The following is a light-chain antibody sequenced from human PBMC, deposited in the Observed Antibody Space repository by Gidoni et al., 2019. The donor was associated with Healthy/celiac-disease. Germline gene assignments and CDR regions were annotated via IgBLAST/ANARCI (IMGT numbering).Light chain of an antibody. CDR3: QQYGSSPRVT. Sequence: DIVLTQSPGPLSLSPGERATRSCRASQSVSSSYLAWYQQKPGQAPRLLIYGASSRATGIPDRFSGSGSGTDFTLTISRLEPEDFAVYYCQQYGSSPRVTFGGGTKVEIK. CDR1: QSVSSSY. J-gene: IGKJ4*01. CDR2: GAS. V-gene: IGKV3-20*01.